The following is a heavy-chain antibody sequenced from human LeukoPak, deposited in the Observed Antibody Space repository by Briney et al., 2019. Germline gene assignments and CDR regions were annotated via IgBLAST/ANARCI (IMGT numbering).Heavy chain of an antibody. CDR1: GFTFSSYS. Sequence: TGGSLRLSCAASGFTFSSYSMNWVRQAPGKGLEWVSSISSSSSYIYYADSVKGRFTISRDNAKNSLYLQMNSLRAEDTAVYYCARGYIPSSGYYYGYWGQGTLVTVSS. V-gene: IGHV3-21*01. J-gene: IGHJ4*02. D-gene: IGHD3-22*01. CDR3: ARGYIPSSGYYYGY. CDR2: ISSSSSYI.